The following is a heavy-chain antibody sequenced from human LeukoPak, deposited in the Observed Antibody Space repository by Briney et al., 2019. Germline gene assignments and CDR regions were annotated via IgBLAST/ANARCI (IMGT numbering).Heavy chain of an antibody. CDR1: GFTFSSYE. CDR2: ISSSGSTI. Sequence: GGSLRLSCAASGFTFSSYEMNWVRQAPGKGLEWVSYISSSGSTIYYADSVKGRFTISRDNAKNSLYLRMNSLRAEDTAVYYCARGIRGRQFVDYWGQGTLVTVSS. CDR3: ARGIRGRQFVDY. J-gene: IGHJ4*02. V-gene: IGHV3-48*03. D-gene: IGHD1-26*01.